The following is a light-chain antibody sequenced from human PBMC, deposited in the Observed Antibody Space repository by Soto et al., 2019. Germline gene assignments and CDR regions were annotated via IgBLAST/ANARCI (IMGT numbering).Light chain of an antibody. CDR2: WPS. CDR1: QSLLH. V-gene: IGKV4-1*01. J-gene: IGKJ1*01. Sequence: DIVMTQSPDSLAVSLGEGATINCKSSQSLLHLAWYQQKPGQPPKLLIYWPSTRESGVPDRFSGSGSGTDFTLTISSLQAEDVAVYYCQQYYTTPMTFGQGTKVEIK. CDR3: QQYYTTPMT.